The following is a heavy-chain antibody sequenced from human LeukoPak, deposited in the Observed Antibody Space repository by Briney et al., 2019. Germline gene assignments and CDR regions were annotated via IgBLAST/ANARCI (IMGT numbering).Heavy chain of an antibody. Sequence: PGGSLRLSCAASGFTFRSSWMSWVRQAPGKGLEWVANIKQDGSDTYYVDSVKGRFTISRDNAKNSLYLQMNSLRAEDTAVYYCARLSTATAGSDYWGQGTLVTASS. CDR2: IKQDGSDT. J-gene: IGHJ4*02. CDR3: ARLSTATAGSDY. CDR1: GFTFRSSW. D-gene: IGHD6-13*01. V-gene: IGHV3-7*01.